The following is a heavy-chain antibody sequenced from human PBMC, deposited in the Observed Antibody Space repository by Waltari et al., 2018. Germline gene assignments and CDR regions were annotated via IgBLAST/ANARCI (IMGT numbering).Heavy chain of an antibody. Sequence: QVQLVQSGAEVKKPGSSVKVSCKASGGTFRSYAISWVRQAPGQGLEWMGGIIPILGIANYAQKFQGRVTITADKSTSTAYMELSSLRSEDTAVYYCARCYYYDSSGSFYYFDYWGQGTLVTVSS. V-gene: IGHV1-69*10. CDR3: ARCYYYDSSGSFYYFDY. J-gene: IGHJ4*02. CDR1: GGTFRSYA. D-gene: IGHD3-22*01. CDR2: IIPILGIA.